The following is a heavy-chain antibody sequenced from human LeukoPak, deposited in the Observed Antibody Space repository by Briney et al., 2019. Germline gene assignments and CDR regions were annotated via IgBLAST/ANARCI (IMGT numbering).Heavy chain of an antibody. CDR1: GFTFSGYP. Sequence: QTGGSLRLSCAASGFTFSGYPIHWVRQAPGKGLEWVAVISYDGSNKYYADSVKGRFTISRDNSKNTLFVQMNSLRTEDTAVYYCARSGVQWQWLLTYDAFDIWGQGTMVTVSS. CDR2: ISYDGSNK. CDR3: ARSGVQWQWLLTYDAFDI. J-gene: IGHJ3*02. D-gene: IGHD6-19*01. V-gene: IGHV3-30-3*01.